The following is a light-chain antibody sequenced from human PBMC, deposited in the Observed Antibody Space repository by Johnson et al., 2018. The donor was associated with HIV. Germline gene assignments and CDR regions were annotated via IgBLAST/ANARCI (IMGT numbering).Light chain of an antibody. CDR2: DNN. CDR1: SSNIGNNY. V-gene: IGLV1-51*01. CDR3: GNWDSSLSALYG. J-gene: IGLJ1*01. Sequence: QSVLTQPPSVSAAPGQKVTISCSGSSSNIGNNYVSWFQQLPGTAPKLLIYDNNKRPSGIPDRFSGSKSGTSATLGLTGLHTGDEADYYCGNWDSSLSALYGIGTSTKVTVL.